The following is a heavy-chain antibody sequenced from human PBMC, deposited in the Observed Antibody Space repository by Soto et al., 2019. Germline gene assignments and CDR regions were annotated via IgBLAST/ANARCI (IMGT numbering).Heavy chain of an antibody. V-gene: IGHV3-23*01. CDR3: ATPYYFNH. Sequence: PGGSLRLSCAASGFTFTSYAMSWVRQAPGKGLEWVSSISGSGDYTYHADSVKGRFTISRDNSKSTLYLQMNSLRAEDTAVYYCATPYYFNHWGPGTLVTVS. CDR1: GFTFTSYA. CDR2: ISGSGDYT. D-gene: IGHD3-16*01. J-gene: IGHJ1*01.